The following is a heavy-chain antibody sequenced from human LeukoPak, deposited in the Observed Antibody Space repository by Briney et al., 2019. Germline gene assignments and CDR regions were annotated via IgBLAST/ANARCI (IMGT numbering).Heavy chain of an antibody. V-gene: IGHV1-24*01. CDR1: GYTLTELS. Sequence: GASVKVSCKVSGYTLTELSMHWVRQAPGKGLEWMGGFDPEDGETIYAQKFQGRVTMTEDTSTDTAYMELSSLRSEDTAVYYCATRMVEVITTGPQTEADYWGQGTLVTVSS. D-gene: IGHD3-22*01. J-gene: IGHJ4*02. CDR2: FDPEDGET. CDR3: ATRMVEVITTGPQTEADY.